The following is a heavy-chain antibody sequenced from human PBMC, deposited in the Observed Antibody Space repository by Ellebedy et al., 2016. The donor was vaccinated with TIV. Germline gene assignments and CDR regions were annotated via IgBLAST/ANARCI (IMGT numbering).Heavy chain of an antibody. V-gene: IGHV3-11*01. CDR1: GFTFSAYY. D-gene: IGHD6-19*01. CDR2: MGGSDSTI. CDR3: ARVRGGTSGWYDAFDI. Sequence: GGSLRLSCAASGFTFSAYYVSWIRQAPGKGPGWVSYMGGSDSTIYYADSVKGRFTISRDNTKNSLYLEMNSLRAEDTAVYYCARVRGGTSGWYDAFDIWGQGTVVSVSS. J-gene: IGHJ3*02.